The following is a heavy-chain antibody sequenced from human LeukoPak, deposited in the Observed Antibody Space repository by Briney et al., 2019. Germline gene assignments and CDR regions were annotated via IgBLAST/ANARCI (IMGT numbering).Heavy chain of an antibody. CDR1: GDSIGSAPYY. CDR2: IDSTGTT. D-gene: IGHD2-21*01. Sequence: PSQTLSLTCTLSGDSIGSAPYYWSWVRQTAGRELEWIGNIDSTGTTKYNPSVKTRVSMSLDASKNQFALQLRSVTAADTGVYFCARDTDWNGGECPGTAWFDPWGQGALVTVSS. CDR3: ARDTDWNGGECPGTAWFDP. J-gene: IGHJ5*02. V-gene: IGHV4-61*09.